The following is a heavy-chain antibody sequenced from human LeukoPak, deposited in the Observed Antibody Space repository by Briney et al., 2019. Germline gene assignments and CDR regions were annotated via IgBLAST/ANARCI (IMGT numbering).Heavy chain of an antibody. J-gene: IGHJ4*02. CDR3: ARDYYPGIAVAGTTDY. D-gene: IGHD6-19*01. V-gene: IGHV3-21*01. CDR2: MSSGSSYM. Sequence: TGGSLRLSCAASGFTFNRYGMSWVRQAPGKGLEWVSSMSSGSSYMYYADSVKGRFTISRDNAKNSLFLQMNSLRAEDTAVYYCARDYYPGIAVAGTTDYWGQGTLVTVSS. CDR1: GFTFNRYG.